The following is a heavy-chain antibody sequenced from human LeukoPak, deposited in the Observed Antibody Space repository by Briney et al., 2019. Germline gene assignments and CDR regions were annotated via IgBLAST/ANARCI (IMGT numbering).Heavy chain of an antibody. CDR1: GFTFSDHY. CDR2: TRNKANDYTT. Sequence: RGSLRLSCAASGFTFSDHYMDWVRQAPGKGLEWIGRTRNKANDYTTEYAASVKGRFTISRDDSKNSLFLQMNSLKTEDTAVYYCACGGGRDGSEINWFDPWGQGTLVTVSS. J-gene: IGHJ5*02. D-gene: IGHD3-10*01. V-gene: IGHV3-72*01. CDR3: ACGGGRDGSEINWFDP.